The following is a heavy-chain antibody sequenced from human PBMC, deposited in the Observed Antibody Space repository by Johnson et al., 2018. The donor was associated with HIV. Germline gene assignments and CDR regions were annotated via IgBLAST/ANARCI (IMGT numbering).Heavy chain of an antibody. Sequence: QVQLVESGGGVVQPGRSLRLSCAASGFTFSDYAMKWIRQAPGKGLEWLSFISSRGVNTYYADSLKGRFTISRDKSKNTLYLQMNNLRAEDTAVYDCARDTGRYDDIWVSAFDIWGQGTMVTVSS. CDR1: GFTFSDYA. CDR2: ISSRGVNT. J-gene: IGHJ3*02. CDR3: ARDTGRYDDIWVSAFDI. V-gene: IGHV3-11*04. D-gene: IGHD3/OR15-3a*01.